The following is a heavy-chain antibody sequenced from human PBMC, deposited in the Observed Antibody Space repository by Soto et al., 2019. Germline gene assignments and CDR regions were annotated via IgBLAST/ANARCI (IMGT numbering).Heavy chain of an antibody. CDR3: ARLSTVNNYYYMDV. J-gene: IGHJ6*03. Sequence: PGKGLEWIGYIYYSGSTNYNPSLKSRVTISVDTSKNQFSLKLSSVTAADTAVYYCARLSTVNNYYYMDVWGKGTTVTVSS. CDR2: IYYSGST. V-gene: IGHV4-59*08. D-gene: IGHD4-4*01.